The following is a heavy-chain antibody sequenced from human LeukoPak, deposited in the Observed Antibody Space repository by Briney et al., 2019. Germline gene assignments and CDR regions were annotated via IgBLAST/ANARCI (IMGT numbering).Heavy chain of an antibody. Sequence: ETLSLTCAVYGGSFSGYYWSWIRQPPGKGLEWVSSISSSSSYIYYADSVKGRFTISRDNAKNSLFLQMSSLRAEDTAVYYCARDAMVRGVLIDYWGQGTLVTVSS. V-gene: IGHV3-21*01. CDR3: ARDAMVRGVLIDY. D-gene: IGHD3-10*01. CDR1: GGSFSGYY. J-gene: IGHJ4*02. CDR2: ISSSSSYI.